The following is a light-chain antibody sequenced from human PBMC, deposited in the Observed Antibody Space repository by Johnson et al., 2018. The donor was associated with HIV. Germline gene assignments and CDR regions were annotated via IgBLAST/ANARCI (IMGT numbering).Light chain of an antibody. V-gene: IGLV1-51*01. CDR3: GAWDSSLSAYV. Sequence: QSVLTQPPSVSAAPGQKVTISCSGSRSNIGNNYVSWYQQLPGTAPKLLISDNNKRPSGIPDRFSGSKSGTSATLAITGLPTGDEADYYCGAWDSSLSAYVFGTGTKVTVL. CDR1: RSNIGNNY. CDR2: DNN. J-gene: IGLJ1*01.